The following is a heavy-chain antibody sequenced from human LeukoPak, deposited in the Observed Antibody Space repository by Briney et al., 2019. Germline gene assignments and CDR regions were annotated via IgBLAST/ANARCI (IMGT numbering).Heavy chain of an antibody. CDR3: ARALSGTYGLFQH. CDR2: IYYSGST. Sequence: SETLSLTCTVSGGSISSYYWSWIRQPPGKGLEGIGYIYYSGSTNYNPSLKSRVTISVDTSKNQFSLKLSSVTAADTAVYYCARALSGTYGLFQHWGQGTLVTVSS. CDR1: GGSISSYY. V-gene: IGHV4-59*01. J-gene: IGHJ1*01. D-gene: IGHD1-26*01.